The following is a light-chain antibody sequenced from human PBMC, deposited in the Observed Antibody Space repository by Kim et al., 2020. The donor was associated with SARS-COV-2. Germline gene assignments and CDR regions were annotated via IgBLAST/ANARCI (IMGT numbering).Light chain of an antibody. CDR1: QSITTW. CDR3: QQYDNYPFT. J-gene: IGKJ2*01. Sequence: GDRVTITGRASQSITTWLAWYQQKPGRAPKLLIQKASKLESGVPARFSGSGSGTELTLTITSLQPDDFASYYCQQYDNYPFTFGPGNKL. CDR2: KAS. V-gene: IGKV1-5*03.